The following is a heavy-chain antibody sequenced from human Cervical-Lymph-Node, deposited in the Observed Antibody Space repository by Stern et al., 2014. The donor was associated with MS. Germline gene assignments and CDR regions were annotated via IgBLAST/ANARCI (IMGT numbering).Heavy chain of an antibody. CDR2: INPSGGST. CDR1: GYPFTTYY. V-gene: IGHV1-46*01. J-gene: IGHJ6*02. Sequence: DQLVESGAEVKKPGASVKVSCKASGYPFTTYYMHWVRQAPGQGLEWMGIINPSGGSTSYAQKFQGRVSLTRETSTSTVYMVLSSLRSEDTAVYYCAREVAGHRLGMMDVWGQGTTVTVSS. CDR3: AREVAGHRLGMMDV. D-gene: IGHD6-19*01.